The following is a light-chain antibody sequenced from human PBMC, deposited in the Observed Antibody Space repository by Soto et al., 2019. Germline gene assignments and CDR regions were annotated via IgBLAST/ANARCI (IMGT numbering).Light chain of an antibody. Sequence: QSVLTKPAYVSGSPGQSIAISCTGTSSDVGGYNYVSWYQQHPGKAPKLMIYDVSNRPSGVSNRFSGSKSGNTASLTISGLQAEDEADYYCSSYTSSSTYVFGTGTKVTVL. V-gene: IGLV2-14*01. CDR1: SSDVGGYNY. J-gene: IGLJ1*01. CDR2: DVS. CDR3: SSYTSSSTYV.